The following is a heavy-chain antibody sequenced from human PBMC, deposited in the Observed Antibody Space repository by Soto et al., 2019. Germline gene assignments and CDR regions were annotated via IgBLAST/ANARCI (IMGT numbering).Heavy chain of an antibody. CDR2: ISGEGGST. D-gene: IGHD6-13*01. V-gene: IGHV3-43*02. Sequence: GGSLRLSCAASGFTFDDYAMHWVRQAPGKGLEWVSLISGEGGSTYYAASVKGRFTISREHSKNSLYLQMNSLSTEDSVLYYCAKNMGQPGILAVGIDYWGQGTLVTVFS. CDR3: AKNMGQPGILAVGIDY. CDR1: GFTFDDYA. J-gene: IGHJ4*02.